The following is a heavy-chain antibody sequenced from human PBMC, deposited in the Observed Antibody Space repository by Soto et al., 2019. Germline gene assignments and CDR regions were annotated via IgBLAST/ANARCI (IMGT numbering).Heavy chain of an antibody. Sequence: QVQLVQSGAEVKKPGSSVKVSCKASGGTFSSYAISWVRQAPGQGLEWMGGIIPIFGTANYAQKFQGRVTITADESTSTAYMELSSLRSEDTAVYYCAGGGSEWLPDYYYYGMDVWGQGTTVTVSS. J-gene: IGHJ6*02. V-gene: IGHV1-69*01. CDR3: AGGGSEWLPDYYYYGMDV. CDR1: GGTFSSYA. CDR2: IIPIFGTA. D-gene: IGHD3-3*01.